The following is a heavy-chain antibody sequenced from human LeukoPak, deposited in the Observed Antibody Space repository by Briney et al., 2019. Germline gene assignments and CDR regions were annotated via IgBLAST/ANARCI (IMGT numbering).Heavy chain of an antibody. D-gene: IGHD2-21*01. V-gene: IGHV4-59*01. CDR3: ARAGGWLAIDY. J-gene: IGHJ4*02. Sequence: PSETLSLTCTVSGGSISSYYWSWIRQPPGKGLEWIGYIYYSGSTNYNPSLKSRVTISVDTSKNQFSLKLSSVTAADTAGYCCARAGGWLAIDYWGQGTLVTVSS. CDR1: GGSISSYY. CDR2: IYYSGST.